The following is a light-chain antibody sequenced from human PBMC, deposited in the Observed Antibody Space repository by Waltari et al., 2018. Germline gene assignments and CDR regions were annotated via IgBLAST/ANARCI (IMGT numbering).Light chain of an antibody. CDR1: QPITNY. Sequence: DIRLTQSPSSLSASVGDRVTITSQASQPITNYLNWYQQKVGEAPKLLIHDASKLETGVPSRFSGSQSGTHFTLTIASLQPEDVATYYCQRYDNLPIFAFGPGTKVDVK. CDR2: DAS. V-gene: IGKV1-33*01. J-gene: IGKJ3*01. CDR3: QRYDNLPIFA.